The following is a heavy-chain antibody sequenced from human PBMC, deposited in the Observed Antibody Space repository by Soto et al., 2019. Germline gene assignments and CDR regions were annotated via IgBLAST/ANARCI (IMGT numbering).Heavy chain of an antibody. D-gene: IGHD3-22*01. V-gene: IGHV4-34*01. CDR3: ARDLSDRDWFDP. J-gene: IGHJ5*02. CDR1: GGSFRGYN. Sequence: PSETLSLTCAVSGGSFRGYNWNWIRQSPGKGLEWIGEINHGGTTNYNPSLNSRVIISVDTSKNQFSLKLNSVSAADTAVYYCARDLSDRDWFDPWGQGTLVTVSS. CDR2: INHGGTT.